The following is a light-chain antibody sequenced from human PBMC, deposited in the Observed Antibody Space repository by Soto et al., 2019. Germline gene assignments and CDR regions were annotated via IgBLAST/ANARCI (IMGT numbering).Light chain of an antibody. CDR2: DVS. V-gene: IGLV2-14*01. CDR1: SSDVGGYNY. J-gene: IGLJ1*01. CDR3: SSYTSSSTV. Sequence: QSALTQPASVSGSPGQSITISCTGTSSDVGGYNYVSWYQQHPGKAPKLMIYDVSNRPLGVSDRFSGSKSGNTASLIISGLQAEDEADYYCSSYTSSSTVFGTGTKLTVL.